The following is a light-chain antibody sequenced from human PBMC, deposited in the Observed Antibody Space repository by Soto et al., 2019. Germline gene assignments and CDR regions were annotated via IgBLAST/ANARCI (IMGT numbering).Light chain of an antibody. CDR1: QRVSSGY. V-gene: IGKV3-20*01. CDR3: QQYGSSPPSST. CDR2: GAS. J-gene: IGKJ5*01. Sequence: EVVLTQSPDTLSLSPGERATLSCRASQRVSSGYLAWYQQKPGQAPRLLIYGASNRATDIPDRFSGRGSGTDFTLTISRLEPEDFAVYYCQQYGSSPPSSTFGQGTRLEIK.